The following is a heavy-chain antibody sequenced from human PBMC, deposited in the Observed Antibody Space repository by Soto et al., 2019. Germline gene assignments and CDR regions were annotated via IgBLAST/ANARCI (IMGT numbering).Heavy chain of an antibody. J-gene: IGHJ4*02. CDR3: ARHYGSGTYPLDY. V-gene: IGHV4-59*08. Sequence: QVQLQESGPGLVKPSETLSLTCSVSGGSISGYYWSWFRQSPGKGLEWIAYIYNSGTTNYNPSLKGRVTISVDTSKNQFSLAVRSVTAADTAMYYCARHYGSGTYPLDYWGQGILVTVSS. D-gene: IGHD3-10*01. CDR1: GGSISGYY. CDR2: IYNSGTT.